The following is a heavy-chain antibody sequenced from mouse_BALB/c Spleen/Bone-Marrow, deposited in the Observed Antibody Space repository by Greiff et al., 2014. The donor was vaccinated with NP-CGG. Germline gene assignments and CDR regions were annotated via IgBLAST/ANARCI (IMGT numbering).Heavy chain of an antibody. CDR1: GYTFTTYT. V-gene: IGHV1-4*01. CDR3: ARSYYGYYFDY. CDR2: INPSSGYT. J-gene: IGHJ2*01. D-gene: IGHD1-2*01. Sequence: QVQLKDSGAELARPGASVKMSCKASGYTFTTYTMHWVKQRPGQGLEWIGYINPSSGYTNYNQKFKDKATLTADKSSSTAYMQLSSLTSEDSAVYYCARSYYGYYFDYWGQGTTLTVSS.